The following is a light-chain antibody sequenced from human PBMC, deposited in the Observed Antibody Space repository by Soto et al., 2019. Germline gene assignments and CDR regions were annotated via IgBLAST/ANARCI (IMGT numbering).Light chain of an antibody. Sequence: EIVMTQSPATLSVSPGERATLSCRASQSVSSNLAWYQQKPGQAPRLLIYGASTRAPGIPARFSGSGSGTEFTLTISRLQSEDFAVYYCQQYNNWPLTFGGGTKVEIK. J-gene: IGKJ4*01. CDR1: QSVSSN. CDR3: QQYNNWPLT. V-gene: IGKV3-15*01. CDR2: GAS.